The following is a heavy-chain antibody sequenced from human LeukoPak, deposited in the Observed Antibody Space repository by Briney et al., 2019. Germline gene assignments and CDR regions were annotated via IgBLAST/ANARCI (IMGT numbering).Heavy chain of an antibody. J-gene: IGHJ4*02. CDR2: ISHDGGNK. V-gene: IGHV3-30*01. CDR3: VRTDCTGGSCYPNFDY. D-gene: IGHD2-15*01. CDR1: GFTFSNYA. Sequence: PGGSLRLSCAASGFTFSNYAMHWVRRAPGKGPEWVAVISHDGGNKYYADSVKGRFTISRDNSKNTLYLQMNSLRPEDAAVYHCVRTDCTGGSCYPNFDYWGQGTLVTVSS.